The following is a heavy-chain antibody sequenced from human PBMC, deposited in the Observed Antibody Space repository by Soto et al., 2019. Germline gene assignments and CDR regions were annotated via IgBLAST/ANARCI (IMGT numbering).Heavy chain of an antibody. Sequence: SETLSLTCTVSGGSISSGGYYWSWIRQHPGKGLEWIGYIYYSGSTYYNPSLKSRVTISVDTSKNQFSLKLSSVTAADTALYYCARDLWLGESFRYYFDYWAQGTLVTVSS. J-gene: IGHJ4*01. V-gene: IGHV4-31*03. D-gene: IGHD3-10*01. CDR1: GGSISSGGYY. CDR3: ARDLWLGESFRYYFDY. CDR2: IYYSGST.